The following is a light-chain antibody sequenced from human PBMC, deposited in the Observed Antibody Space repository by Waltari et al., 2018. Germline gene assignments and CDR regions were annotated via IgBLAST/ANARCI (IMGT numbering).Light chain of an antibody. CDR1: SLDVVVYDF. V-gene: IGLV2-14*01. J-gene: IGLJ1*01. CDR3: TSYTSRHTLV. CDR2: DVN. Sequence: QSALTQPASVSGSPGQSITISCTGSSLDVVVYDFVSWYRQHPGKAPKVVIFDVNNRPSGVSDRVSGSKSGNTASLTISGLQAEDEGDYYCTSYTSRHTLVFGGGTKVTVL.